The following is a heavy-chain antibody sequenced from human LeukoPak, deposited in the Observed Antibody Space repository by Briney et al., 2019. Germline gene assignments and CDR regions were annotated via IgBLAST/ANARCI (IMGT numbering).Heavy chain of an antibody. Sequence: GRSLRLSCAASGFTFSTYAMHWVRQAPGKGLEWVANIKQDGSEKYYVDSVKGRFTISRDNAKNSLYLQMNSLRAEDTAVYYCARDLPTYCGGDCSAYWGQGTLVTVSS. CDR3: ARDLPTYCGGDCSAY. J-gene: IGHJ4*02. CDR2: IKQDGSEK. D-gene: IGHD2-21*01. V-gene: IGHV3-7*01. CDR1: GFTFSTYA.